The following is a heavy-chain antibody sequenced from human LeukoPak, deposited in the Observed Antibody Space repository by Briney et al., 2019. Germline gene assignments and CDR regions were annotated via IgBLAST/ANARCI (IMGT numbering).Heavy chain of an antibody. V-gene: IGHV3-13*01. CDR2: IGTAGDT. D-gene: IGHD2-15*01. Sequence: GGSLRLSCAASGFTFSSYDMHWVRQGTGKGLEWVSGIGTAGDTYYPGSVKGRFTISRENAKSSLYLQMNSLRAEDTAVYYCAKSLGYCSGGSCYFDYWGQGTLVTVSS. J-gene: IGHJ4*02. CDR3: AKSLGYCSGGSCYFDY. CDR1: GFTFSSYD.